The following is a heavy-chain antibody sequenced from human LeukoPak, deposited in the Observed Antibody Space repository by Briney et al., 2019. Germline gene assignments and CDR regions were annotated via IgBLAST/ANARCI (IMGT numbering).Heavy chain of an antibody. D-gene: IGHD3-10*01. CDR1: GGSFSGYY. V-gene: IGHV4-34*01. CDR3: ARTTTMVRGVITGDLFDY. Sequence: PSETLSLTCAVYGGSFSGYYWGWIRQPPGKGLEWIGEINHSGSTNYNPSLKSRVTISVDTSKNQFSLKLSSVTAADTAVYYCARTTTMVRGVITGDLFDYWGQGTLVTVSS. J-gene: IGHJ4*02. CDR2: INHSGST.